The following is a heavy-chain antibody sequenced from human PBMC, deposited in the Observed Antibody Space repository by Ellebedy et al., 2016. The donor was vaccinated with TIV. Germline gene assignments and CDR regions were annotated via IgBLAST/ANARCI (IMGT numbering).Heavy chain of an antibody. J-gene: IGHJ5*02. Sequence: MPGGSLRLSCTVSGGSISNRDYYWNWIRQPPGKGLEWIGCISYSGSAYYNLSLKSRVTVSVDTSKNQFSLNLSSVTAADTAVYYCARDPALPKGRFVTWGQGTLVTVSS. CDR2: ISYSGSA. V-gene: IGHV4-39*07. CDR3: ARDPALPKGRFVT. CDR1: GGSISNRDYY.